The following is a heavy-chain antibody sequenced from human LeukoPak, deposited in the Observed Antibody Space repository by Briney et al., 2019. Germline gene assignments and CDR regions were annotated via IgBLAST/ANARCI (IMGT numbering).Heavy chain of an antibody. CDR2: INPSGGST. D-gene: IGHD4-17*01. CDR3: ARVPKTTVTTNWFDP. Sequence: ASVTVSCTASGYTFTSYYMHWVRQAPGQGLEWMGIINPSGGSTSYAQKFQGRVTMTRDTSTSTVYMELSSLRSEDTAVYYCARVPKTTVTTNWFDPWGQGTLVTVSS. J-gene: IGHJ5*02. V-gene: IGHV1-46*01. CDR1: GYTFTSYY.